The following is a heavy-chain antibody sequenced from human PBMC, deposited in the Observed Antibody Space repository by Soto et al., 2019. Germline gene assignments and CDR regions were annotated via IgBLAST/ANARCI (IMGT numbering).Heavy chain of an antibody. CDR1: GFTLRSYA. J-gene: IGHJ6*02. D-gene: IGHD5-12*01. CDR2: ISYDGDNK. V-gene: IGHV3-30*04. Sequence: LRLSCAASGFTLRSYAMHWVRQAPGKGLEWVALISYDGDNKYYTESASGGFTVSRDNFKYTLFLQMDSLRPEDPAVYYCVKKIMGYAAHSVANDVWGQGTTVSVSS. CDR3: VKKIMGYAAHSVANDV.